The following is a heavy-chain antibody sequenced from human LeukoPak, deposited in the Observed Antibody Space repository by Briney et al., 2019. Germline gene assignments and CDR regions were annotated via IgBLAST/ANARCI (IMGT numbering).Heavy chain of an antibody. CDR1: GGSFSGYY. Sequence: SETLSLTCAVYGGSFSGYYWSWIRQPPGKGLEWIGEINHSGSTNYNPSLKSRVTISVDTSKNQFSLKLSSVTAADTAVYYCARDHYASGYYYGGWFDPWGQGTLVTVSS. D-gene: IGHD3-22*01. CDR2: INHSGST. J-gene: IGHJ5*02. CDR3: ARDHYASGYYYGGWFDP. V-gene: IGHV4-34*01.